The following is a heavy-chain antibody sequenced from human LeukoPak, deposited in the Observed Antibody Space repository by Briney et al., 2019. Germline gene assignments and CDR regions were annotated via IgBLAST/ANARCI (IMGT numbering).Heavy chain of an antibody. CDR2: IRPSGDNT. Sequence: GGSLRLSCAASGFIFSSYDMTWVRQAPGRGLEWVSSIRPSGDNTYYGDSVKGRFTISRDNAKNTLYLQMNSLRAEDTAVYYCARDIAVAGSNGDYWGQGTLVTVSS. J-gene: IGHJ4*02. CDR3: ARDIAVAGSNGDY. V-gene: IGHV3-23*01. CDR1: GFIFSSYD. D-gene: IGHD6-19*01.